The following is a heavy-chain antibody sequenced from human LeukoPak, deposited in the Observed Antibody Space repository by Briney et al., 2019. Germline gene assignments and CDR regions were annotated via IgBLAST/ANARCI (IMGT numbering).Heavy chain of an antibody. CDR3: ARDSYCTNGVCYVYFDP. D-gene: IGHD2-8*01. CDR1: GYTFTGYY. V-gene: IGHV1-2*02. Sequence: ASVKVSCKASGYTFTGYYMHWVRQAPGQGLEWMGWINPNSGGTNYAQKFQGRVTMTRDTFISTAYMELSRLRSDDTAVYYCARDSYCTNGVCYVYFDPWGQGTLVTVSS. CDR2: INPNSGGT. J-gene: IGHJ5*02.